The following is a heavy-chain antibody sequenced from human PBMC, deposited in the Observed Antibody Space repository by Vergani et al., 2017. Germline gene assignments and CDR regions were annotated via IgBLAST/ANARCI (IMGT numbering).Heavy chain of an antibody. V-gene: IGHV3-9*01. D-gene: IGHD1-26*01. J-gene: IGHJ4*02. CDR1: GFTFDDYA. Sequence: EVQLVESGGGLVQPGRSLRLSCAASGFTFDDYAMHWVRQAPGKGLEWVSGISWNSGSIGYADSVKGRFTISRDNAKNTLYLQMNSLRAEDTAVYYCARGKAYSGSYYVRYWGQGTLVTVSS. CDR2: ISWNSGSI. CDR3: ARGKAYSGSYYVRY.